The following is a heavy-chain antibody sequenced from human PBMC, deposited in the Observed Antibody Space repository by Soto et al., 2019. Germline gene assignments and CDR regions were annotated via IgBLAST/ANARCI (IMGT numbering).Heavy chain of an antibody. J-gene: IGHJ4*02. D-gene: IGHD1-1*01. Sequence: SETLSLTCVVSGGPISRGGYSWTWIRQPPGRGVELIGYISQSGSADYNPSLKSRVTISVDTSKNQFSLRLSSVTAADTAVYYCARDRNAIGGIHXWGQGILVTVSX. CDR2: ISQSGSA. CDR1: GGPISRGGYS. V-gene: IGHV4-30-2*01. CDR3: ARDRNAIGGIHX.